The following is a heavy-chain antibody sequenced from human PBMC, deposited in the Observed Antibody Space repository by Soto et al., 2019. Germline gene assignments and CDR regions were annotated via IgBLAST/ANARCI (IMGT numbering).Heavy chain of an antibody. CDR3: ARQPYSSSWPYYYYYGMDV. CDR2: IYYSGST. CDR1: GGSISSSSYY. Sequence: LSLTCTVSGGSISSSSYYWGWIRQPPGKGLEWIGSIYYSGSTYYNPSLKSRVTISVDTSKNQFSLKLSSVTAADTAEYYCARQPYSSSWPYYYYYGMDVWGQGTTVTVSS. V-gene: IGHV4-39*01. D-gene: IGHD6-13*01. J-gene: IGHJ6*02.